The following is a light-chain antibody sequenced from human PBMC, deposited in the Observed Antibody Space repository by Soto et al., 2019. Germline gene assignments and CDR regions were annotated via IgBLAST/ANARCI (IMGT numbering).Light chain of an antibody. Sequence: IVMTQSPATLSVSPGEGVTLSCRACENVGTNLAWYQQKPGQAPRLLIYGSSTRATGIPATFSGSGSGTEFTLSISSLQSEESAIYYCQQYNNWGLSFGGGTKVDIK. J-gene: IGKJ4*01. CDR1: ENVGTN. CDR3: QQYNNWGLS. CDR2: GSS. V-gene: IGKV3D-15*01.